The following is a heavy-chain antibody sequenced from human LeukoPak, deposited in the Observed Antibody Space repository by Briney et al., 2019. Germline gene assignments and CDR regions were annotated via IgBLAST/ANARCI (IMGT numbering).Heavy chain of an antibody. CDR3: ARESWEEYYYYYIDV. V-gene: IGHV4-61*09. CDR2: VHTSEGT. CDR1: GGSITGGTTY. D-gene: IGHD3-16*01. Sequence: PSQTLSLTCTVSGGSITGGTTYWSWIRQPAGKGLEWIGHVHTSEGTTYNPSLQSRLTISVDTSKNQFFLKLSSVTAADTAVYYCARESWEEYYYYYIDVWGKGTTVTISS. J-gene: IGHJ6*03.